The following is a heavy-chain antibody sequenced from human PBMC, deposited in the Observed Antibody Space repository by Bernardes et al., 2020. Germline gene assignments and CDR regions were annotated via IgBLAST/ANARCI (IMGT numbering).Heavy chain of an antibody. J-gene: IGHJ5*02. CDR1: LVIFTSSV. Sequence: SVPVSCQASLVIFTSSVVHWLRQPRGRHLAWIGRIYFDGGGTNYAHGLRERATITFDMSTRTGYMDLSSLRSEDTAVYYCAAGTNWFDHWGQGSLVTVS. CDR3: AAGTNWFDH. D-gene: IGHD2-8*01. CDR2: IYFDGGGT. V-gene: IGHV1-58*01.